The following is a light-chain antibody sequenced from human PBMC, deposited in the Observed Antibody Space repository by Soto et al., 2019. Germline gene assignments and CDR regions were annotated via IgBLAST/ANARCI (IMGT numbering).Light chain of an antibody. CDR3: QQYNRYSSWT. CDR2: AAS. Sequence: DIQMTQSPSSLSASVGDRVTLTCRASQSISTYLNWYQQKAGLAPKLPIYAASSLQSGVPSRFSGSGSGTDFTLTISSLQPDDFATYYCQQYNRYSSWTFGQGTKVDIK. V-gene: IGKV1-39*01. J-gene: IGKJ1*01. CDR1: QSISTY.